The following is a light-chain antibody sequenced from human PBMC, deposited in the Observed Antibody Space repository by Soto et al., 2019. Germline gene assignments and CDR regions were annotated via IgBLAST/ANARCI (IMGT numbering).Light chain of an antibody. Sequence: DIVMPQSPDSLAVSLGETPTIHCDSSQSVLYSSNNKNYLAWYQQKPGQPPKLLIYWASTRESGVPDRFSGSGSGTDFTLTISSLQAEDVAVYYCQQYYSTPPTFGQGTKVDIK. CDR1: QSVLYSSNNKNY. V-gene: IGKV4-1*01. CDR3: QQYYSTPPT. J-gene: IGKJ1*01. CDR2: WAS.